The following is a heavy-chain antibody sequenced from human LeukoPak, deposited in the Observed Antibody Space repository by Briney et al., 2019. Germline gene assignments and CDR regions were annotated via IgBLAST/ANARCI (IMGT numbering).Heavy chain of an antibody. V-gene: IGHV1-8*01. D-gene: IGHD3-22*01. CDR2: MNPNSANT. Sequence: ASVKVSCKASGYTFTSYDINWVRQATEQGLEWMGWMNPNSANTGYAQKFQGRVTMTRNTSISTAYMELSSLRSEDTSVYYCASTIPYYDSSGRKTQVAFDIWGQGTMVTVSS. CDR1: GYTFTSYD. J-gene: IGHJ3*02. CDR3: ASTIPYYDSSGRKTQVAFDI.